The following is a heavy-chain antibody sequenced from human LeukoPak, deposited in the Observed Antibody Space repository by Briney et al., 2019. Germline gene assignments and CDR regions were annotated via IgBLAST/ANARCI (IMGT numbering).Heavy chain of an antibody. CDR1: GFTFNTYW. V-gene: IGHV3-7*01. J-gene: IGHJ6*03. Sequence: PGGSLRLSCAASGFTFNTYWMSWVRRAPGKGLEWVANIKQDGSDKYYVDSVKGRFTISRDNVKNSMFLQMNSLRAEDTAVYYCARGNYDFWSSSYHHHYYYMDVWGKGTTVTVS. CDR3: ARGNYDFWSSSYHHHYYYMDV. CDR2: IKQDGSDK. D-gene: IGHD3-3*01.